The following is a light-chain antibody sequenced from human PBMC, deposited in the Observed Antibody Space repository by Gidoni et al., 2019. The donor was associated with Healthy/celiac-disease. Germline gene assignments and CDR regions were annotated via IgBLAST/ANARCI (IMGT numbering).Light chain of an antibody. CDR3: SSDTSSSTLV. Sequence: QPALTQPACAAGSPGRSITTTCTGTSSDVGGYNYVSWYQQHPGKAPKLMIYVVSNRPSGVSNRFAGSKAGNTASMTISGLQAEDEAEYCCSSDTSSSTLVFGGGTKLTVL. CDR1: SSDVGGYNY. V-gene: IGLV2-14*01. J-gene: IGLJ3*02. CDR2: VVS.